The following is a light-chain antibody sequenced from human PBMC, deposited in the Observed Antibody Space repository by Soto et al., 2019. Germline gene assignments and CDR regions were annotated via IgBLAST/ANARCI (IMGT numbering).Light chain of an antibody. V-gene: IGKV1-39*01. Sequence: DIQMTQSPSSLSASGGDRVTITCRASQSISSYLNWYQQKPGKAPKLLIYAASSLQSGVPSRFSGSGSGTDCTLTISSLQPEDFATYYCQQSYSTPRAFGQGNKVEIK. CDR1: QSISSY. CDR3: QQSYSTPRA. J-gene: IGKJ1*01. CDR2: AAS.